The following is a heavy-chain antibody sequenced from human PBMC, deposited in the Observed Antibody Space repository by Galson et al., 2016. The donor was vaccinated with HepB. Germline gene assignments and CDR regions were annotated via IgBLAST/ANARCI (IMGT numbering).Heavy chain of an antibody. CDR3: ATLSYDVVTGYQYFFDH. V-gene: IGHV1-69*13. Sequence: SVKVSCKASGDSFSRYSISWVRQAPGHGLEWMGGIIPILGTPDYAQKLQGRVIITADVSTSTSYMELSSLRFEDTAVYYCATLSYDVVTGYQYFFDHWGQGTLVTVSS. CDR2: IIPILGTP. D-gene: IGHD3-9*01. J-gene: IGHJ4*02. CDR1: GDSFSRYS.